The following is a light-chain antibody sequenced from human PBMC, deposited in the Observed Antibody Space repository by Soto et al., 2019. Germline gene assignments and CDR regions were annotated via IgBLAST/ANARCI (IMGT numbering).Light chain of an antibody. CDR2: DVT. Sequence: QSALTQPPSASGSPGQSVTISCTGTSSDLGGYNYVSWYQQHPGKAPKVIIYDVTKRPSGVPDRFSGSKSGNTASLTVSGLQAEDEADYDCSSYAGNNTLVFGGGTKLTVL. J-gene: IGLJ2*01. CDR3: SSYAGNNTLV. CDR1: SSDLGGYNY. V-gene: IGLV2-8*01.